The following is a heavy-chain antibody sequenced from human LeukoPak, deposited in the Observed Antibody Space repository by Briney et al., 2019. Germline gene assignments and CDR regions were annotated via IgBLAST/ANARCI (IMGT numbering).Heavy chain of an antibody. J-gene: IGHJ4*02. CDR3: AKETRDSAVARWVEY. CDR1: GGSISSYY. D-gene: IGHD5-18*01. CDR2: IYYSGST. V-gene: IGHV4-59*04. Sequence: SETLSLTCTVSGGSISSYYWSWIRQPPGMRLEWIGHIYYSGSTYYNPSLKSRVTISVDTSKNQFSLKLSSVTAADTAVYYCAKETRDSAVARWVEYCGQGTLVTVSS.